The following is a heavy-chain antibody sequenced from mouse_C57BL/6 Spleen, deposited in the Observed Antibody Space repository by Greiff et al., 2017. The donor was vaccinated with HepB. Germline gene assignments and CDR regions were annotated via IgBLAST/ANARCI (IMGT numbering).Heavy chain of an antibody. CDR3: ASGVYYFDY. CDR1: GYAFSSSW. Sequence: QVQLKESGPELVKPGASVKISCKASGYAFSSSWMNWVKQRPGKGLEWIGRIYPGDGDTNYNGKFKGKATLTADKSSSTAYMQLSSLTSEDSAVYFCASGVYYFDYWGQGTTLTVSS. V-gene: IGHV1-82*01. CDR2: IYPGDGDT. J-gene: IGHJ2*01.